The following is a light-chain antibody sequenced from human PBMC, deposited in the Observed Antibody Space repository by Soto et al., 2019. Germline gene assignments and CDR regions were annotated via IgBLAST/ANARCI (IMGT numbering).Light chain of an antibody. J-gene: IGLJ1*01. V-gene: IGLV2-14*03. CDR2: DVN. CDR1: SSDIGAFTF. CDR3: SSYTISSTHV. Sequence: QSALTQPASVSGSPGQSITISCTGTSSDIGAFTFVSWYQQHPGKVPKLMIFDVNRRPSGVSDRFSGSKSGNTASLTISGLQAEDEGDYYCSSYTISSTHVFGSGTKLTVL.